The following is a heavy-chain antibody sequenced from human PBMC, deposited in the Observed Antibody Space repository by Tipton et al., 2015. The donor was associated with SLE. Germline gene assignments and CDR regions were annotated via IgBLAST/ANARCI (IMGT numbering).Heavy chain of an antibody. J-gene: IGHJ3*02. CDR2: IYHSGGT. Sequence: TLSLTCTVSGGSISSGSYYWSWIRQPPGKGLEWIGYIYHSGGTNHSPSLRSRLTTSVDTSKNQFSLRLSSVTAADTAVYYCAREAAISPVDAFDIWGQGTMVSVSS. D-gene: IGHD2-2*02. CDR3: AREAAISPVDAFDI. CDR1: GGSISSGSYY. V-gene: IGHV4-61*01.